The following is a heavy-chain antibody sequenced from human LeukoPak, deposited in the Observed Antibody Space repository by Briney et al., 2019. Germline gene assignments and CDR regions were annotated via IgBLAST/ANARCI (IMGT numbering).Heavy chain of an antibody. Sequence: PSETLSLTRTVPGGSIISSIYYWGWIRQPPGKGLEWIGSIYYSGSTYYKPSLKSRVTISVDRSKKQFSLKLSSVTAAETAVYYCARGVGFIPCCDHWGQGTLVTVSS. V-gene: IGHV4-39*07. CDR2: IYYSGST. CDR1: GGSIISSIYY. CDR3: ARGVGFIPCCDH. J-gene: IGHJ4*02. D-gene: IGHD2-21*01.